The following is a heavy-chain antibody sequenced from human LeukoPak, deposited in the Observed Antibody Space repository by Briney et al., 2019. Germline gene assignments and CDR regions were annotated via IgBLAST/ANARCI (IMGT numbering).Heavy chain of an antibody. CDR3: ARDHGGAILPTRNWFDP. J-gene: IGHJ5*02. CDR1: GYTFTSYD. CDR2: MNPNSGNT. Sequence: ASVKVSCKASGYTFTSYDINWVRQATGQGLEWMGWMNPNSGNTGYAQKFQGRVTMTRNTSISTAYMELSSLRSEDTAVYYCARDHGGAILPTRNWFDPWGQGTLVTVSS. V-gene: IGHV1-8*01. D-gene: IGHD3-3*01.